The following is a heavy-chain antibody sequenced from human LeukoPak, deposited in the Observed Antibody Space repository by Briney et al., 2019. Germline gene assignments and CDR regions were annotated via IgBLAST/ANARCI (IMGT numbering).Heavy chain of an antibody. CDR1: GGSISSGDYY. J-gene: IGHJ4*02. V-gene: IGHV4-30-4*01. CDR3: ARGKRAAAAAAWVDY. Sequence: PSQTLSLTCTVSGGSISSGDYYWGWIRQPPGKGLEWIGYIYYSGSTYYNPSLKSRVTISVDTSKNQFSLKLSSVTAADTAVYYCARGKRAAAAAAWVDYWGQGTLVTVSS. D-gene: IGHD6-13*01. CDR2: IYYSGST.